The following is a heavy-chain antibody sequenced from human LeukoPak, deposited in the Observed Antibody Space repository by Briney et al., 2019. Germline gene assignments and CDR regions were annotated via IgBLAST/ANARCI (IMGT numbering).Heavy chain of an antibody. CDR1: GITVSSYY. CDR3: TRHQYDAFEI. D-gene: IGHD4-11*01. Sequence: HPGGSLRLSCAASGITVSSYYMSWVRQAPGKGLEWVSVIYGGGGTYYADSAKGRFAISRDNSKNTLYLQISSLRVEDTAIYYCTRHQYDAFEIWGQGTMVTVSS. V-gene: IGHV3-53*01. J-gene: IGHJ3*02. CDR2: IYGGGGT.